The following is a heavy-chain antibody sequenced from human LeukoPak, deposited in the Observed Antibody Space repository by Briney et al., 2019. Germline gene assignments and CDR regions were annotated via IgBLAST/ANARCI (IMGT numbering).Heavy chain of an antibody. J-gene: IGHJ4*02. CDR1: GFTFSSYW. CDR2: IKQDGSEK. CDR3: ARVERYYDFWSGYYDTAFDY. V-gene: IGHV3-7*01. Sequence: GGSLRLSCAASGFTFSSYWMSWVRQAPGKGLEWVANIKQDGSEKYYVDSVKGRFTISRDNAKNLLYLQMNSLRAEDTAVYYCARVERYYDFWSGYYDTAFDYWGQGTLVTVSS. D-gene: IGHD3-3*01.